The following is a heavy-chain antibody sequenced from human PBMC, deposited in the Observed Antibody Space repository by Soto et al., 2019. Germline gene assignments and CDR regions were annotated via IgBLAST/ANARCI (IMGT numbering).Heavy chain of an antibody. CDR3: AKGSLTNSWYFDY. CDR1: GFTFSSYG. CDR2: ISYDGSNK. D-gene: IGHD6-13*01. Sequence: PGGSLRLSCAASGFTFSSYGMHWVRQAPGKGLEWVAVISYDGSNKYYADSVKGRFTISRDNSKNTLYLQMNSLRAEDTAVYYCAKGSLTNSWYFDYWGQGTLVTVSS. V-gene: IGHV3-30*18. J-gene: IGHJ4*02.